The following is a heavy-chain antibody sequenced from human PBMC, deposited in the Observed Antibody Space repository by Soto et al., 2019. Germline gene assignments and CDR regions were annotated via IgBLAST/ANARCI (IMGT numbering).Heavy chain of an antibody. CDR1: GLTFTTYN. V-gene: IGHV3-48*02. CDR3: VRAWKGNNYSYIH. Sequence: EVQLVESGGFLVQPGGSLRLSCTVSGLTFTTYNFNWFRQAQGKGLEGITFINPGSTTRHYADSVKVRFTISSDNAKNSLYLQMSSLINAAANVFYCVRAWKGNNYSYIHWSKANRVRVSS. CDR2: INPGSTTR. D-gene: IGHD3-16*02. J-gene: IGHJ4*02.